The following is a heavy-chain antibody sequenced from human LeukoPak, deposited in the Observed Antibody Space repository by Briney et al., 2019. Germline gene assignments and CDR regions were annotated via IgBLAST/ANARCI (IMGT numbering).Heavy chain of an antibody. D-gene: IGHD6-19*01. V-gene: IGHV5-51*01. CDR1: GYSFTSYW. J-gene: IGHJ5*02. Sequence: GESLKISCKGSGYSFTSYWIGWVRQMPGKGLEWMGIIYPGDSDTRYSPSFQGQVTISADKSISTAYLQWSSLKASDTAMYYCARSGTPGGKHQWLAVVGWFDPWGQGTLVTVSS. CDR2: IYPGDSDT. CDR3: ARSGTPGGKHQWLAVVGWFDP.